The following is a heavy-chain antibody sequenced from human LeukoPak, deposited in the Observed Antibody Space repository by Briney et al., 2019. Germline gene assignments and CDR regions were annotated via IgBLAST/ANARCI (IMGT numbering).Heavy chain of an antibody. D-gene: IGHD3-22*01. CDR1: GFTFSSYW. V-gene: IGHV3-74*03. CDR3: ARGLYESSGHTLGL. CDR2: INSDGSST. J-gene: IGHJ4*02. Sequence: GGSLRLSCAASGFTFSSYWMHWVRRAPGKGLMWVSRINSDGSSTKYADSVKGRFTISRDNAKSTLYLQMDSLRAEDTAVYHCARGLYESSGHTLGLWGQGTLVTVSP.